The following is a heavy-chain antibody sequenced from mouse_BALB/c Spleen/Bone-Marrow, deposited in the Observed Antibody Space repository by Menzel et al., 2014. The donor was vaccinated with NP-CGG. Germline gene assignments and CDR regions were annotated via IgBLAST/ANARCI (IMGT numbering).Heavy chain of an antibody. V-gene: IGHV6-6*02. D-gene: IGHD1-1*01. J-gene: IGHJ2*01. CDR1: GFTFSNYW. CDR2: IKLKSNNYAT. Sequence: DVMLVESGGGLVQPGGFMKLSCVASGFTFSNYWMNWVRQSPEKGLEWVAEIKLKSNNYATHYAESVKGRFTISRDDSKSSVYLQMNNLRGEDTGIYYCTRGPQFVITAVPTGIFDYWGQGTTLTVSS. CDR3: TRGPQFVITAVPTGIFDY.